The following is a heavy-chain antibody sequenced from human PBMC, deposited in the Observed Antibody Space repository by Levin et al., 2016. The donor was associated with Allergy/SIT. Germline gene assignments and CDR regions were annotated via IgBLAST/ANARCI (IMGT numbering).Heavy chain of an antibody. D-gene: IGHD6-19*01. V-gene: IGHV1-3*04. J-gene: IGHJ4*02. CDR3: ARGHSSAWSLLGH. Sequence: WVRQAPGQGLEWMGCINTGNGDTTYEQRFQGRITVTMDTAANTVSMHLSSLTSEDTAVYYCARGHSSAWSLLGHWGRGTLVTVSS. CDR2: INTGNGDT.